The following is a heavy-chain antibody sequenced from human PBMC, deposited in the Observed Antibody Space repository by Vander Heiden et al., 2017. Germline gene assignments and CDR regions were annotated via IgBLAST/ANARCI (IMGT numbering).Heavy chain of an antibody. V-gene: IGHV3-73*02. D-gene: IGHD5-12*01. CDR3: TTTPGLPYGLDV. J-gene: IGHJ6*02. Sequence: EVQLVESGGGLVQPGGSLKLSCAASGLPFSDSPIYWVRQPSGKGLEWVGRIRSKANSYATEYAASVKGRFTISRDDSKTTAYLQMNSLKTEDTAIYYCTTTPGLPYGLDVWGQGTTVTVSS. CDR2: IRSKANSYAT. CDR1: GLPFSDSP.